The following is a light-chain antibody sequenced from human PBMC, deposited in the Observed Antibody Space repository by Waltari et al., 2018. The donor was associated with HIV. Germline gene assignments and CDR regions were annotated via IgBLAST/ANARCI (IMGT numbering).Light chain of an antibody. CDR3: QQFDILPET. CDR2: GGS. V-gene: IGKV3-20*01. Sequence: IVLTQSPRTLYLSPGDGGTLFCRARQTIDSSHLAWYQHKPGQSLRLLIYGGSLRATGVPDRFSGSVSGADYTLTIARGEPEDFAVYYCQQFDILPETFGEGTKVE. J-gene: IGKJ1*01. CDR1: QTIDSSH.